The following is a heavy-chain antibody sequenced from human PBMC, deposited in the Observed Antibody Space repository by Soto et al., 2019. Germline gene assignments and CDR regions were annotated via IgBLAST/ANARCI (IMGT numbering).Heavy chain of an antibody. Sequence: PGESLKISCKVSGYSFTSYWISWLRQMPGKVLEWMGRIDPSDSYTNYSPSFQGHVTISADKSISTAYLQWSSLKASDTAMYYCARNAAGRGNWFEPWGQGTLVIVS. J-gene: IGHJ5*02. CDR1: GYSFTSYW. CDR2: IDPSDSYT. V-gene: IGHV5-10-1*01. D-gene: IGHD6-13*01. CDR3: ARNAAGRGNWFEP.